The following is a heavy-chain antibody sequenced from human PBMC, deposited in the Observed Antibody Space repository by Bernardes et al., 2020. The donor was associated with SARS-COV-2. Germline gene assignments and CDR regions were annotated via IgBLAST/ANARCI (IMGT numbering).Heavy chain of an antibody. CDR3: ARDYNWNFAS. CDR1: GFSFSIYA. V-gene: IGHV3-23*01. D-gene: IGHD1-7*01. J-gene: IGHJ5*02. CDR2: INGNGFNT. Sequence: GGSLRLSCSSSGFSFSIYAMTWFRQAPGKGLEWVSGINGNGFNTWDAASVKGRSTLSRDNSKNTLYLQMNSLRAEDTAIYYCARDYNWNFASWGKGTLVSVSS.